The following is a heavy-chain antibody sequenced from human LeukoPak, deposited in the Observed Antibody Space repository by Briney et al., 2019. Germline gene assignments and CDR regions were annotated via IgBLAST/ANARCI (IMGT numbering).Heavy chain of an antibody. CDR1: GFTFTSYS. Sequence: GGSLRLSCAASGFTFTSYSMNWVRQAPGKGLEWASTISGGGASTYYADSVKGRFTISRDNSKNTLYLQVNSLRAEDTAVYYCAKGGKWDVTPFDYWGQGTLVTVSS. CDR2: ISGGGAST. D-gene: IGHD1-26*01. J-gene: IGHJ4*02. V-gene: IGHV3-23*01. CDR3: AKGGKWDVTPFDY.